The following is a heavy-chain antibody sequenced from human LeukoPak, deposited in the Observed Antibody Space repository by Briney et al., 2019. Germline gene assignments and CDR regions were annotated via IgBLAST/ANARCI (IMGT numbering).Heavy chain of an antibody. CDR1: GFIFRNYG. CDR3: AKVGSNSWGIFDV. V-gene: IGHV3-30*02. D-gene: IGHD6-13*01. CDR2: IRDNGSTK. Sequence: PGGSLRLSCAASGFIFRNYGIHWVRQAPGKGLEWVAFIRDNGSTKYYVDSVKGRFTISRDNSKNTLYLQMNCLRVEDTAIYYCAKVGSNSWGIFDVWGQGTMVTVSS. J-gene: IGHJ3*01.